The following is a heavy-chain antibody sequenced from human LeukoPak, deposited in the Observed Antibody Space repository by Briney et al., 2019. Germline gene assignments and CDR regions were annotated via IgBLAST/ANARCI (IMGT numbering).Heavy chain of an antibody. CDR1: GGSLSSYH. CDR3: ARARNYYDSSGYYYEGDAFDI. CDR2: IYYSGST. V-gene: IGHV4-59*01. Sequence: SETLSLTCTVSGGSLSSYHWSWIRQPPGKGLECIGYIYYSGSTNYNPSLKSRVTISVDTSKNQFSLKLSSVTAADTAVYYCARARNYYDSSGYYYEGDAFDIWGQGTMVTVSS. J-gene: IGHJ3*02. D-gene: IGHD3-22*01.